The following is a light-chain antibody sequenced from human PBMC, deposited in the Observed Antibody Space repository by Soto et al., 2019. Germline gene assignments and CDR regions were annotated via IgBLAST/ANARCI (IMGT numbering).Light chain of an antibody. CDR2: KAS. CDR3: QQCNSYAWT. Sequence: DIQMTQSPSTLSASVGDRVTITCRASQSISSWLAWCQQKPGKAPKLLIYKASSLESGVPSRFSGSGSGTEFTLTIISLQPDDFATYYCQQCNSYAWTFGQGTKVDIK. CDR1: QSISSW. V-gene: IGKV1-5*03. J-gene: IGKJ1*01.